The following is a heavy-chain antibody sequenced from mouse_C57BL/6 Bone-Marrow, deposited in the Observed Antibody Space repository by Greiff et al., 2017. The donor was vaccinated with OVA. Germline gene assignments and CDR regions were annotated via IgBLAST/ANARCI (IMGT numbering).Heavy chain of an antibody. CDR1: GFTFSSYA. J-gene: IGHJ3*01. D-gene: IGHD1-1*01. CDR3: ARDPYYYGSSYVFPY. CDR2: ISDGGSYT. V-gene: IGHV5-4*01. Sequence: EVQVVESGGGLVKPGGSLKLSCAASGFTFSSYAMSWVRQTPEKRLEWVATISDGGSYTYYPDNVKGRFTISRDNAKNNLYLQMSHLKSEDTAMYYCARDPYYYGSSYVFPYWGQGTLVTVSA.